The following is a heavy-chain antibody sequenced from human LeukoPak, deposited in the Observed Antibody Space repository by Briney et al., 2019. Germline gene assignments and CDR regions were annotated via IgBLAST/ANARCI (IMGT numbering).Heavy chain of an antibody. D-gene: IGHD3-10*01. CDR1: GFTLSSYA. V-gene: IGHV3-30-3*01. Sequence: GGSLRLSCAASGFTLSSYATHWVRQAAGKGLEWVAVVSYDGSNKYYADSVKGRFTISRDNSKNTLYLQMNSLRAEDTAVYYCARGSWRLVRGAASFESWGQGTLVTVSS. J-gene: IGHJ4*02. CDR3: ARGSWRLVRGAASFES. CDR2: VSYDGSNK.